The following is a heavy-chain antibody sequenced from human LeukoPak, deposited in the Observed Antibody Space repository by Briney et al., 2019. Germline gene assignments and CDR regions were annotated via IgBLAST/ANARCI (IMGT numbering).Heavy chain of an antibody. CDR3: TRRLKLGYCSSTSCFTLPDAFDI. J-gene: IGHJ3*02. CDR1: GYSFTSYW. V-gene: IGHV5-10-1*01. D-gene: IGHD2-2*02. CDR2: VDPSDSYT. Sequence: GESLKISCKGSGYSFTSYWISWVRQMPGKGLEWMGRVDPSDSYTNYSPSFQGHVTISADKSISTAYLQWSSLKASDTAMYYCTRRLKLGYCSSTSCFTLPDAFDIWGQGTMVTVSS.